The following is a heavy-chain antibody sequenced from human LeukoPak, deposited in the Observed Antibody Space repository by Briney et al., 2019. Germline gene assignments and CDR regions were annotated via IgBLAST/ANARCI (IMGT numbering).Heavy chain of an antibody. CDR2: INPNSGGT. Sequence: RASVKVSCKASGYTFTGYYMHWVRQAPGQGLEWMGWINPNSGGTNYAQKFQGRVTMTRDTSISAAYMELSRLRSDDTAVYYCARDHPYVVVAAATSPQTLDAFDIWGQGTMVTVSS. V-gene: IGHV1-2*02. CDR3: ARDHPYVVVAAATSPQTLDAFDI. CDR1: GYTFTGYY. J-gene: IGHJ3*02. D-gene: IGHD2-15*01.